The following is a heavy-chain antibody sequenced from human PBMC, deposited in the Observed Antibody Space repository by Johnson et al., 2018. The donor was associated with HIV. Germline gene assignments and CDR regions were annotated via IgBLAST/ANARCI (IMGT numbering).Heavy chain of an antibody. V-gene: IGHV3-53*01. CDR3: AKDTTFSSSHAFDI. CDR2: IHSGGST. J-gene: IGHJ3*02. CDR1: GLSVSINY. Sequence: VQLVESGGGLIQPGGSLRLSCAVSGLSVSINYITWVRQAPGKGLEWVSVIHSGGSTYYADSVAGRFTISRDNSKNTLFLQMNSLRAEDTALYYCAKDTTFSSSHAFDIWGQGTMVTVSS. D-gene: IGHD6-6*01.